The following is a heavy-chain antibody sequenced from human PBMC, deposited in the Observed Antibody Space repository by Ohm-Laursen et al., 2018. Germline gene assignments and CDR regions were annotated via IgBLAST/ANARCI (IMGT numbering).Heavy chain of an antibody. J-gene: IGHJ4*02. D-gene: IGHD6-19*01. CDR2: ISSSATII. CDR1: GFTFNSYE. CDR3: ARDLSGWLNFDY. Sequence: SLRLSCAAAGFTFNSYEMNWVRQAPGKGLEWLSYISSSATIIYYADSVKGRFTISRDNAKNSLYLQMNSLRVDDTAIYYCARDLSGWLNFDYWGQGTLVTVSS. V-gene: IGHV3-48*03.